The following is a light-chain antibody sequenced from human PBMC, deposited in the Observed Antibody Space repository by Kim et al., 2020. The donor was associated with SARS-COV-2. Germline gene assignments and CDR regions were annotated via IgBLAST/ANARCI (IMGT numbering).Light chain of an antibody. CDR2: DAS. CDR3: QQYNNWPPYS. Sequence: PGERATPSCPASQSLSSQLAWYQQKPGQAPSPLIFDASTSATGTPARFSGSGAGTEFTLTISTLQSEDFAVYYCQQYNNWPPYSFGQGTKLEIK. V-gene: IGKV3-15*01. CDR1: QSLSSQ. J-gene: IGKJ2*03.